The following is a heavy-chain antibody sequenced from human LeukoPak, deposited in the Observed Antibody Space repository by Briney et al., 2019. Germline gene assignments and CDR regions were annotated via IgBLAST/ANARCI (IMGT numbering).Heavy chain of an antibody. Sequence: SVKVSCKASGGTFSSYAITWVRQAPGQGLEWMGRIIPILGIANYAQKFRGRVTIIADKSTSTAYMELSSLRSEDTAVYYCARDLYSGHEGNAFDIWGQGTMVTVSS. J-gene: IGHJ3*02. CDR2: IIPILGIA. D-gene: IGHD5-12*01. V-gene: IGHV1-69*04. CDR1: GGTFSSYA. CDR3: ARDLYSGHEGNAFDI.